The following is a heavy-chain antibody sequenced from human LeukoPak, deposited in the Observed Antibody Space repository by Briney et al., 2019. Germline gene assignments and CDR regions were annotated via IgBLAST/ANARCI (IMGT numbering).Heavy chain of an antibody. V-gene: IGHV1-69*02. D-gene: IGHD3-22*01. Sequence: SVKVSCKASGGTFSSYTISWVRQAPGQGLEWMGRIIPILGIANYAQKFQGRVTITADKSTSTAYMELSSLRSEDTAVYYCARADRSTIRSWFDPWGQGTLVTVSS. CDR1: GGTFSSYT. CDR2: IIPILGIA. J-gene: IGHJ5*02. CDR3: ARADRSTIRSWFDP.